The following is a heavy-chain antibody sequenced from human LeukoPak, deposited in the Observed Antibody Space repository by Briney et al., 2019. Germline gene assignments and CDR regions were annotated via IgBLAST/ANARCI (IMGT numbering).Heavy chain of an antibody. Sequence: ASVEVSCKASGYTFTGYYMHWVRQAPGQGLEWMGWINPNSGGTNYAQKFQGRVTMTRDTSISTAYMELSRLRSDDTAVYYCARDLVRGVPLGYWGQGTLVTVSS. V-gene: IGHV1-2*02. CDR3: ARDLVRGVPLGY. CDR2: INPNSGGT. D-gene: IGHD3-10*01. CDR1: GYTFTGYY. J-gene: IGHJ4*02.